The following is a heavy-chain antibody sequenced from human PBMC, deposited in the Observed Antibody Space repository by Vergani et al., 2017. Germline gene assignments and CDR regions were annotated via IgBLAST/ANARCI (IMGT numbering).Heavy chain of an antibody. D-gene: IGHD3-16*02. CDR2: IYPGDSDT. Sequence: EVQLVQSGAEVKKPGESLKISCKGSGYSFTSYWIGWVRQMPGKGLEWMGIIYPGDSDTRYSPSFQGQVTISADKSISTAYLQWSSLKASDTAMYYCARDSLPLEYDYVWGSYRPDHYYYGMDVWGQGTTVTVSS. J-gene: IGHJ6*02. CDR3: ARDSLPLEYDYVWGSYRPDHYYYGMDV. V-gene: IGHV5-51*01. CDR1: GYSFTSYW.